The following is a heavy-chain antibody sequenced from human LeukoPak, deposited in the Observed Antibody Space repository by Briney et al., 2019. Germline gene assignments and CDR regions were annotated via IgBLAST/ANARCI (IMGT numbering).Heavy chain of an antibody. CDR2: INHSGST. CDR3: ASLDDYGSGSYPDY. Sequence: SETLSLTCAVYGGSFSGYYWSWIRQTPGKGLEWIGEINHSGSTNYNPSLKSRVTISVDTSKNQFSLKLSSVTAADTAVYYCASLDDYGSGSYPDYWGQGTLVTVSS. J-gene: IGHJ4*02. D-gene: IGHD3-10*01. CDR1: GGSFSGYY. V-gene: IGHV4-34*01.